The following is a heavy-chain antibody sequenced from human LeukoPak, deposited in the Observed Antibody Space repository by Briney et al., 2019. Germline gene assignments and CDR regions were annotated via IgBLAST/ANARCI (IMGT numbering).Heavy chain of an antibody. CDR2: INPNTGGT. CDR1: GYTFTRYY. D-gene: IGHD3-16*01. J-gene: IGHJ5*02. Sequence: ASVKVSCKPSGYTFTRYYMHWLRQAPGQRPDWMGTINPNTGGTSYADNFQDRLTMTTDTSTSTLYMDLSSLTSEDTAVYYCARDPQTFGGNWFDPWGQGTLVSVSS. CDR3: ARDPQTFGGNWFDP. V-gene: IGHV1-46*01.